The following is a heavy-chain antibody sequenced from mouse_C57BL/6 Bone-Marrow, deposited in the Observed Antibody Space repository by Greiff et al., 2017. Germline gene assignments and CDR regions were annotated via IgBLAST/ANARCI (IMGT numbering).Heavy chain of an antibody. CDR3: ARDANYGGSRFAY. J-gene: IGHJ3*01. D-gene: IGHD1-1*01. CDR2: SRNKANDYTT. V-gene: IGHV7-1*01. CDR1: GFTFSDFY. Sequence: EVNVVESGGGLVQSGRSLRLSCATSGFTFSDFYMEWVRQAPGKGLEWIAASRNKANDYTTEYNAYVKGRFTVSRDTSQSSLYLQMNALRAEDTAIYYCARDANYGGSRFAYWGQGTLVTVSA.